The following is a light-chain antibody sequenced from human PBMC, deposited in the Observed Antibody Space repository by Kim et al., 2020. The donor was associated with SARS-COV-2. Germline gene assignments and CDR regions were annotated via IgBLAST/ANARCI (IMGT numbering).Light chain of an antibody. CDR2: QDY. V-gene: IGLV3-1*01. CDR3: QAWDSGTV. J-gene: IGLJ2*01. Sequence: SSSLPPPPSLSVSPGQTASITCSGDELGEKYVCWYQQKPGQSPLLVIYQDYKRPSGIPERFSGSNSGNTATLTISGTQPMDEAEYYCQAWDSGTVFGGGTQLTVL. CDR1: ELGEKY.